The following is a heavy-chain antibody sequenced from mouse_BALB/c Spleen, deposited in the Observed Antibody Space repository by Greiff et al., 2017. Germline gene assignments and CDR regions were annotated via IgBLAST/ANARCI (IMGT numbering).Heavy chain of an antibody. CDR2: IYPGNSDT. CDR1: GYTFTSYW. V-gene: IGHV1-5*01. D-gene: IGHD1-1*01. CDR3: TMVVTTVVTDHAMDY. J-gene: IGHJ4*01. Sequence: EVQLQQSGTVLARPGASVKMSCKASGYTFTSYWMHWVKQRPGQGLEWIGAIYPGNSDTSYNQKFKGKAKLTAVTSTSTAYMELSSLTNEDSAVYYFTMVVTTVVTDHAMDYWGQGTSVTVSS.